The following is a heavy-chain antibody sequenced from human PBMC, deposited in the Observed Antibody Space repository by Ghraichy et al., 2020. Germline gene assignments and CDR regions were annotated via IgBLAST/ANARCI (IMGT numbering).Heavy chain of an antibody. V-gene: IGHV3-30*18. CDR1: GFSFSNYV. J-gene: IGHJ4*02. CDR3: AKELGGPRARSFDS. Sequence: GGSLRLSCAASGFSFSNYVMHWVRQAPGKGLEWVAIISYDENDKDFADSVRGRFTISRDNSKNTLYLQMNSLRVEDTAVYYCAKELGGPRARSFDSWGQGTLVTVAS. CDR2: ISYDENDK. D-gene: IGHD3-16*01.